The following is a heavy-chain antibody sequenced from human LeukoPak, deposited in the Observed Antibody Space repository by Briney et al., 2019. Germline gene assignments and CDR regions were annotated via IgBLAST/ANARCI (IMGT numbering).Heavy chain of an antibody. V-gene: IGHV4-59*08. Sequence: SETLSLTCTVTGGPTTRYYWSWIRQPPGKGLEWIGYIYYSGSTNYNPSLKSRVTISVDTSKNQFSLKLSSVTAADTAVYYCARHSRPDFWSGSVFYYFDYWGQGTLVTVSS. J-gene: IGHJ4*02. CDR3: ARHSRPDFWSGSVFYYFDY. CDR1: GGPTTRYY. CDR2: IYYSGST. D-gene: IGHD3-3*01.